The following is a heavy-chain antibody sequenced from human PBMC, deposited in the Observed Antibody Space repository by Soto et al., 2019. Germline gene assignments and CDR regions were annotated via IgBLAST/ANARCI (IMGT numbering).Heavy chain of an antibody. CDR1: GSSIRSYY. CDR2: IYYSGST. CDR3: ARDDDIAARLDPYV. D-gene: IGHD6-6*01. V-gene: IGHV4-59*01. J-gene: IGHJ6*03. Sequence: SETLSLTCPVSGSSIRSYYWSWIRQPPGKGLEWIGYIYYSGSTNYNPSLKSRVTISVDTSKNQFSLKLSSVTAADTAVYYCARDDDIAARLDPYVWGKGTTIT.